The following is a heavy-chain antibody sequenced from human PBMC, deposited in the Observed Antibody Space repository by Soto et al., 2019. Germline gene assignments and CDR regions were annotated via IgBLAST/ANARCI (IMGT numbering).Heavy chain of an antibody. D-gene: IGHD3-10*01. CDR1: GFTVGSTD. J-gene: IGHJ5*02. Sequence: GGSLRLSCAASGFTVGSTDMTGVRQAPGKGLEWLSVIYTGGFTYYADSVRGRFTISRDDSNNTLFLQMNNLRADDTAVYYCASAGFGGTDWLDPWGQGTLLTVSS. CDR2: IYTGGFT. CDR3: ASAGFGGTDWLDP. V-gene: IGHV3-53*01.